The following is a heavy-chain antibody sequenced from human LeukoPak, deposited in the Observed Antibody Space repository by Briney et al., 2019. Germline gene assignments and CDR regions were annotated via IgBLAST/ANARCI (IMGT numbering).Heavy chain of an antibody. J-gene: IGHJ4*02. D-gene: IGHD1-26*01. V-gene: IGHV3-53*01. CDR1: GFTVSSKY. CDR3: ARLATSTGSYVDY. CDR2: SHDGDGT. Sequence: GGSLRLPCAASGFTVSSKYTSWVRQAPGKGLEWLSGSHDGDGTIYADSVKARITISRDNSKNTLYLQMNSLRVEDTAVYYCARLATSTGSYVDYWGQGTLVTVSS.